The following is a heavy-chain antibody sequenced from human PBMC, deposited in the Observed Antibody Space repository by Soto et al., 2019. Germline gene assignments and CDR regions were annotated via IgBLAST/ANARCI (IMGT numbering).Heavy chain of an antibody. J-gene: IGHJ6*02. CDR1: GFTFRSYA. CDR3: ARAYCISTSCEAGYYYGMDV. Sequence: PGGSLRLSCAASGFTFRSYAMHWVRQAPGKGLEWVASIYSGGSTYYADSVKGRFTTSRDNSKNTLYLQMNSLRAEDTAVYYCARAYCISTSCEAGYYYGMDVWGQGTTVTSP. CDR2: IYSGGST. V-gene: IGHV3-66*01. D-gene: IGHD2-2*01.